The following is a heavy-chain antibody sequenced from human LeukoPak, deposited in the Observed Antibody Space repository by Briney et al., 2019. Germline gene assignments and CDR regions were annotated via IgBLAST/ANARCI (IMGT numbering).Heavy chain of an antibody. V-gene: IGHV1-69*08. D-gene: IGHD3-10*01. CDR1: GGMFSNYI. CDR2: IIPMYGTT. CDR3: ATGRGARNNWFDP. J-gene: IGHJ5*02. Sequence: GASVQVSCKASGGMFSNYILTWVRQAPGQGLEWVGNIIPMYGTTKYAQKFQGRVTFSADTSTNIAYMEVSNLRFENTAVYFCATGRGARNNWFDPWGQGTLVTVSS.